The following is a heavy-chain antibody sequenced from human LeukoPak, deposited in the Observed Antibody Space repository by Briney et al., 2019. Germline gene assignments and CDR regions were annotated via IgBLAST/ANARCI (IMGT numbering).Heavy chain of an antibody. D-gene: IGHD1-26*01. Sequence: GGSLRLSCAASGFTFSSYAMSWVRQASGKGLEWVSAISGSGGSTYYADSVKGRFTISRDNSKNTLYLQMNSLRAEDTAVYYCAKVEQARSGKYYYYYGMDVWGQGTTVTVSS. CDR3: AKVEQARSGKYYYYYGMDV. V-gene: IGHV3-23*01. CDR2: ISGSGGST. CDR1: GFTFSSYA. J-gene: IGHJ6*02.